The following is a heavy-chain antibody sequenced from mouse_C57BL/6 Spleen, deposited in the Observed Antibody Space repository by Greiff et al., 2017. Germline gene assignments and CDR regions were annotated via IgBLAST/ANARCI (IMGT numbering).Heavy chain of an antibody. CDR1: GFTFSSYG. D-gene: IGHD2-14*01. V-gene: IGHV5-6*01. CDR2: ISSGGSYT. CDR3: ARMGVRRGYFDY. Sequence: EVKLMESGGDLVKPGGSLKLSCAASGFTFSSYGMSWVRQTPDKRLEWVATISSGGSYTYYPDSVKGRFTISRDNAKNTLYLQMSSLKSEDTAMHYCARMGVRRGYFDYWGQGTTLTVSS. J-gene: IGHJ2*01.